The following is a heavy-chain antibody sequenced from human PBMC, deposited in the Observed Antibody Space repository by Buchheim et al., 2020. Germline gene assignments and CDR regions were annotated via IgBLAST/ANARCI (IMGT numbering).Heavy chain of an antibody. Sequence: QVQLVESGGGVVQPGRSLRLSCAASGFTFSSYGMHWVRQAPGKGLEWVAVISYDGSNKYYADSVKGRFTISRDNSKNTLYLQMNSLRAEDTAVYYCAKDGGGYSYDLDYWGQGTL. D-gene: IGHD5-18*01. CDR2: ISYDGSNK. V-gene: IGHV3-30*18. CDR1: GFTFSSYG. CDR3: AKDGGGYSYDLDY. J-gene: IGHJ4*02.